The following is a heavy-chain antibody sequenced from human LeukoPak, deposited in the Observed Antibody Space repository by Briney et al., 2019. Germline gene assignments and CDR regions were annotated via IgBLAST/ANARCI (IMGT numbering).Heavy chain of an antibody. D-gene: IGHD3-3*01. J-gene: IGHJ6*02. CDR2: ISAYNGNT. V-gene: IGHV1-18*01. CDR3: ARDRPLRFLEWYPATPSPYYYYGMDV. Sequence: ASVKASCKASGYTFTSYGISWVRQAPGQGLEWMGWISAYNGNTNYAQKLQGRVTMTTDTSTSTAYMELRSLRSDDTAVYYCARDRPLRFLEWYPATPSPYYYYGMDVWGQGTTVTVSS. CDR1: GYTFTSYG.